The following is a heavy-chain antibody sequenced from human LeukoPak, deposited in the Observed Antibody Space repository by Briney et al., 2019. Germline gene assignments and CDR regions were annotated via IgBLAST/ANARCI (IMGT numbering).Heavy chain of an antibody. V-gene: IGHV4-34*01. CDR2: INHSGST. Sequence: PSETLSLTCAVYGGSFSGYYCSWIRQPPGKGLEWIGEINHSGSTNYNPSLKSRVTISVDTSKNQFSLKLSSVTAADTAVYYCARGRWGCSSTSCRRWFDPWGQGNLVTVSS. D-gene: IGHD2-2*01. CDR3: ARGRWGCSSTSCRRWFDP. CDR1: GGSFSGYY. J-gene: IGHJ5*02.